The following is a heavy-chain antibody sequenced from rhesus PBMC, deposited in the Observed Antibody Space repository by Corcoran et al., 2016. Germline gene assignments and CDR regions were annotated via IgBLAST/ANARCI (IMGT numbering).Heavy chain of an antibody. CDR1: GASISSNW. J-gene: IGHJ4*01. V-gene: IGHV4-80*01. CDR3: ARGPPKNYYSGSYYLDY. D-gene: IGHD3-16*01. CDR2: INGNSEST. Sequence: QVQLQESGPGLVKPSETLFLTCTVSGASISSNWWSWIRQLPRKGLEWIGEINGNSESTNYNPSLKSRVTISTDASKNQFSLKLSSVTAADTAVYYCARGPPKNYYSGSYYLDYWGQGVLVTVSS.